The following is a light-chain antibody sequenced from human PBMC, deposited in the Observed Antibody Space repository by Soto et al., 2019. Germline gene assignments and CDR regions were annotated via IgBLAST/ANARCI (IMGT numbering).Light chain of an antibody. V-gene: IGKV1-12*01. CDR3: QQVYNFPRA. CDR1: QPISSW. J-gene: IGKJ1*01. Sequence: DIQMTQSPSAISASVGDRVTITCRASQPISSWLAWYQQVPGQAPYLLIYPASTLQSGVPSRFSGSGSATDLTLTINSLQPEDFATYYCQQVYNFPRAFGKGTKVDI. CDR2: PAS.